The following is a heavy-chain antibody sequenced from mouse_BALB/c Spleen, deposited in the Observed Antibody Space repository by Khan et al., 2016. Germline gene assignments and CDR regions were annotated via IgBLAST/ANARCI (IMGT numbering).Heavy chain of an antibody. V-gene: IGHV3-2*02. D-gene: IGHD2-13*01. CDR2: ISYSGST. Sequence: EVQLQESGPGLVKPSQSLSLTCTVTGYSITSDYAWNWIRQFPGNKLEWMGYISYSGSTSYNPSLKSRISITRDTSKNQFFLQLNSVTTEDTATDYGARGRVIFDYWGQGTTLTVSS. CDR1: GYSITSDYA. J-gene: IGHJ2*01. CDR3: ARGRVIFDY.